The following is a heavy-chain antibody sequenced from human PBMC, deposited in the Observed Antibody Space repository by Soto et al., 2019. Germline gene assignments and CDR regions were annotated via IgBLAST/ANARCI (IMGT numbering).Heavy chain of an antibody. CDR1: GFSFSTYG. D-gene: IGHD6-25*01. V-gene: IGHV3-33*01. CDR3: ARDLRLCAFDI. J-gene: IGHJ3*02. Sequence: QVQLVESGGGVVQPGRSLRLSCAASGFSFSTYGMHWVRQAPGKGLEWVAVIRYDGNNKYYADSVKGRFTISRDTSKNTLYLQMNSLRAEDTALYYCARDLRLCAFDIWGQGTMVTVSS. CDR2: IRYDGNNK.